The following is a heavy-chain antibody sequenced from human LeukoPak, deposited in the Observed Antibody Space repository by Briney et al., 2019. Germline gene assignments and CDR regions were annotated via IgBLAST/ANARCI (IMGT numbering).Heavy chain of an antibody. Sequence: GGSLRLSCAASGFTFSSHWMTWVRQAPGKGLEWVANIKQDGSEKYYVDSVKGRFTISRDNAKNSLYLQMNSLRAEDTAVYYCARGPVFGSFDYWGQGTLVTVSS. V-gene: IGHV3-7*03. J-gene: IGHJ4*02. CDR2: IKQDGSEK. CDR3: ARGPVFGSFDY. CDR1: GFTFSSHW. D-gene: IGHD6-19*01.